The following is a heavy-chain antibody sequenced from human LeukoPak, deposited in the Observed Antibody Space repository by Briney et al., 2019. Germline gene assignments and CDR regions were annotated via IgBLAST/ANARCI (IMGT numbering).Heavy chain of an antibody. CDR1: ADSFISYW. CDR3: ASQSSYYDFWSGPDI. V-gene: IGHV5-51*01. CDR2: IYRGDFDN. Sequence: GEALQILCWGAADSFISYWIDYLGQMPGTGREGMEFIYRGDFDNRYSPSFQSQDTISADKAISTAYLQWSSLNASDTAMYYGASQSSYYDFWSGPDIWGQGTMVTVSS. J-gene: IGHJ3*02. D-gene: IGHD3-3*01.